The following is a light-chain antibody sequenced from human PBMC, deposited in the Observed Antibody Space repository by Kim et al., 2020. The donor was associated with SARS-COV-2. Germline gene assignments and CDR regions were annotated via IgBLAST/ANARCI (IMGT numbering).Light chain of an antibody. Sequence: PGGTVTLTCGSNTGVVTSSHYAYWFQQRPGQAPRTLIYYTSGKNSWTPARFSGSLLGGKAALTLSGAQPEDEAEYYCLLSYGGTRMFGGGTQLTVL. CDR3: LLSYGGTRM. J-gene: IGLJ3*02. V-gene: IGLV7-46*01. CDR1: TGVVTSSHY. CDR2: YTS.